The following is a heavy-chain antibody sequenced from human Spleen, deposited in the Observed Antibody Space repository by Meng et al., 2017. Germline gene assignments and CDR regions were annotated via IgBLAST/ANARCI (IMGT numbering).Heavy chain of an antibody. J-gene: IGHJ4*02. CDR1: GGSVSSGSYY. CDR3: ARSRQDYYDSSGEIDS. CDR2: IYYSGST. V-gene: IGHV4-61*01. Sequence: QAPLQESGPGLVRPSATLSLTCTVSGGSVSSGSYYGSWTRQPPGKGLEWIAYIYYSGSTKYNPSLKSRVTISVDTSKNQFSLKLTSVTAADTAVYYCARSRQDYYDSSGEIDSWGQGSLVTVSS. D-gene: IGHD3-22*01.